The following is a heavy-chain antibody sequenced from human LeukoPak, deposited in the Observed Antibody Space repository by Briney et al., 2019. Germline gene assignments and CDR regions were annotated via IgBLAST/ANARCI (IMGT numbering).Heavy chain of an antibody. CDR3: ARSAVATITSRPFDY. J-gene: IGHJ4*02. CDR2: ISAYNGNT. CDR1: GYTFTSYG. Sequence: ASVKVSCKASGYTFTSYGISWVRQAPGQGLEWMGWISAYNGNTNYAQKLQGRVTMTTDTSTSTAYMELRSLRSDDTAVYYCARSAVATITSRPFDYWGQGTLVTVSS. D-gene: IGHD5-12*01. V-gene: IGHV1-18*01.